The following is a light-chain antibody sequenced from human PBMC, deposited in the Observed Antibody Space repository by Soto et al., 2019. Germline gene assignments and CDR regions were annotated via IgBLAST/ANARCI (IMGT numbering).Light chain of an antibody. CDR2: DVS. J-gene: IGLJ1*01. V-gene: IGLV2-14*03. CDR1: SSDVGGYDY. CDR3: SSYTSSSTPFV. Sequence: QSALTQPASVSGSPGQSITISCSGTSSDVGGYDYVSWYQQHPGKAPKLIIYDVSYRPSGLSTRFSGSKFGNTASLTIAGLQAEDEADYYCSSYTSSSTPFVFGTGTKVTVL.